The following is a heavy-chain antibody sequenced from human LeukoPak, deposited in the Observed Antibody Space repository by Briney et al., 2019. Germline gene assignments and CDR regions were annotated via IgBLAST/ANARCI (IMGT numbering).Heavy chain of an antibody. CDR2: IIPIFGTA. CDR3: ASGHSSWYPGADY. CDR1: GGTFSSYA. D-gene: IGHD6-13*01. V-gene: IGHV1-69*05. J-gene: IGHJ4*02. Sequence: ASVKVSCKASGGTFSSYAISWVRQAPGQGLEWMGGIIPIFGTANYAQKFQGRVTITTDESTSTAYMELSSLRSEDTAVYYCASGHSSWYPGADYWGQGTQVTVSS.